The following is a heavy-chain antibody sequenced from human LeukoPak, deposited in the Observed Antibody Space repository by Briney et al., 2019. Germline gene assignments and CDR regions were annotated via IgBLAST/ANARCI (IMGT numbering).Heavy chain of an antibody. D-gene: IGHD3-9*01. CDR3: ARSSDILTGYDY. CDR1: GYTFTGYY. Sequence: ASVKVSCKASGYTFTGYYMHWVRRAPGQGLEWMGWINPNSGNTGYAQKFQGRVTMTRNTSISTAYMELSSLRSEDTAVYYCARSSDILTGYDYWGQGTLVTVSS. CDR2: INPNSGNT. V-gene: IGHV1-8*02. J-gene: IGHJ4*02.